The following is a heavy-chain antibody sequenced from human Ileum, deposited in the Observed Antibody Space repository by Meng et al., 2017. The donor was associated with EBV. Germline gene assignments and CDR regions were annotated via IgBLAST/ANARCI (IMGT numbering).Heavy chain of an antibody. J-gene: IGHJ4*02. D-gene: IGHD6-6*01. Sequence: QTNLKDAPPPLVPPPTPPPPPSSFSESSPTASWVGVGWLRQPPEKALEWLALIYWNHDNRYPPSMKSRLTVTRDTSNHQFVLPLTNVDPVATATYYCARRPGSPSSRFDYWGQGTLVTVSS. V-gene: IGHV2-5*01. CDR2: IYWNHDN. CDR1: ESSPTASWVG. CDR3: ARRPGSPSSRFDY.